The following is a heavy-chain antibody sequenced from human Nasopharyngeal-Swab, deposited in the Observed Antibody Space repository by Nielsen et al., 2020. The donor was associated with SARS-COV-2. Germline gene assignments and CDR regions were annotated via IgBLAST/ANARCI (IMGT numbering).Heavy chain of an antibody. Sequence: WIRQPPGKGLEWIGYIYYSGSTNYNPSLKSRVTISVDTSKNQFSLKLSSVTAADTAVYYCASRPGDYDSRSNYYYYYYMDVWGKGTPVTVSS. V-gene: IGHV4-59*01. CDR3: ASRPGDYDSRSNYYYYYYMDV. CDR2: IYYSGST. J-gene: IGHJ6*03. D-gene: IGHD3-22*01.